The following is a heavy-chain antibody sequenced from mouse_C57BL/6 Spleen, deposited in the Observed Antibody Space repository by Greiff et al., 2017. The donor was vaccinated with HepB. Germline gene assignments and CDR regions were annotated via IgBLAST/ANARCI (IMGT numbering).Heavy chain of an antibody. CDR1: GYTFTSYW. V-gene: IGHV1-7*01. Sequence: QVQLQQSGAELAKPGASVKLSCKASGYTFTSYWMHWVKQRPGQGLEWIGYINPSSGYTKYNQKFKDKATLNADKSSSTAYMQLSSLTYEDSAVYYCARSPIYYYGSSHFDYWGQGTTLTVSS. J-gene: IGHJ2*01. CDR2: INPSSGYT. D-gene: IGHD1-1*01. CDR3: ARSPIYYYGSSHFDY.